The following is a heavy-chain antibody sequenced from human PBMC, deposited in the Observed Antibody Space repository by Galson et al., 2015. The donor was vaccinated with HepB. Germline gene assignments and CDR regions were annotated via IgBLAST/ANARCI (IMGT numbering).Heavy chain of an antibody. CDR1: GFTFSNYS. CDR3: ARVSYQYSYGYWFDP. J-gene: IGHJ5*02. Sequence: SLRLSCAASGFTFSNYSMNWVRQAPGKGLEWVSSISSSSSYIYYADSVKGRFTISRDNAKNSLYLQMNSLRAEDTAVYYCARVSYQYSYGYWFDPWGQGTLVTVSS. CDR2: ISSSSSYI. V-gene: IGHV3-21*01. D-gene: IGHD5-18*01.